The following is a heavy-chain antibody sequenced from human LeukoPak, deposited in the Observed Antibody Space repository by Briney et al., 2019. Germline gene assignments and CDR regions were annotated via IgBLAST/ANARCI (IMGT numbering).Heavy chain of an antibody. CDR2: IYYSGST. CDR1: GGSISSSSYY. CDR3: ARLSPRHFDY. J-gene: IGHJ4*02. Sequence: SETLSLTCTVSGGSISSSSYYWGWIRQPPRKGLEWIGSIYYSGSTYYNPSLKSRVTISVDTSKNQFSLKLSSVTAADTAVYYCARLSPRHFDYWGQGTLVTVSS. V-gene: IGHV4-39*01.